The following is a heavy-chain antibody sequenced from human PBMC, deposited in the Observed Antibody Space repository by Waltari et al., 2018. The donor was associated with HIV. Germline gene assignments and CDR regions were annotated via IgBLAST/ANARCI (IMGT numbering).Heavy chain of an antibody. CDR1: GINFRSYS. J-gene: IGHJ4*02. CDR3: ASARETMGVDLAF. D-gene: IGHD3-10*01. Sequence: QVQLVQSGAEVKTPGSSVKAPCRASGINFRSYSIYWVRRAPGQGLEWMGRIPPMGEKANSAQKFQGRLTITADKVTTTAYMELNNLRSDDTAVYYCASARETMGVDLAFWGQGTLVAVSS. CDR2: IPPMGEKA. V-gene: IGHV1-69*02.